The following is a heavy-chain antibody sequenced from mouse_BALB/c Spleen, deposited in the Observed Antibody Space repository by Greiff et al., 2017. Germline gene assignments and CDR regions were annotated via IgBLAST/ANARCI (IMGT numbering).Heavy chain of an antibody. D-gene: IGHD1-1*01. Sequence: DVKLVESGGDLVKPGGSLKLSCAASGFTFSSSGMSWVRQTPDKRLEWVATISSGGSYTYYPDSVKGRFTISRDNAKNTLYLQMSSLKSEDTAMYYCARGGNNYAMDDWGQGTSVTVSS. CDR2: ISSGGSYT. CDR1: GFTFSSSG. V-gene: IGHV5-6*02. J-gene: IGHJ4*01. CDR3: ARGGNNYAMDD.